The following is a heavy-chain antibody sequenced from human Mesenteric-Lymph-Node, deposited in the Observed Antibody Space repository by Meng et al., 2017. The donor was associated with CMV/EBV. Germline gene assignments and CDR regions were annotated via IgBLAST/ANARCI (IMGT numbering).Heavy chain of an antibody. CDR1: GGSFSSYY. V-gene: IGHV4-34*01. CDR3: ARLPTIRFWSGYSVAHV. Sequence: SETLSLTCVVYGGSFSSYYWSWIRQPPGKGLEWIGEINHSGSTNYNTSLKSRVTISVDTSKNQFSLKLRSVTAADTAVYYCARLPTIRFWSGYSVAHVWGQGTTVTVSS. CDR2: INHSGST. D-gene: IGHD3-3*01. J-gene: IGHJ6*02.